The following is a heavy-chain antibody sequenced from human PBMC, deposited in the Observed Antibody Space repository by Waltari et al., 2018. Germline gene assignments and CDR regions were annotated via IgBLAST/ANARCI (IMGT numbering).Heavy chain of an antibody. CDR3: ARRGRLSSYFFDY. V-gene: IGHV4-38-2*01. CDR1: GYSISGGDF. Sequence: QLHLQESGPGLLKPSETLSLPCAVSGYSISGGDFWGWIRQPPGKGLEWIGSIYPGGDTYFNPSLKSRVTISVDKSKNQYSLNLRSMTAADTAVYYCARRGRLSSYFFDYWGQGTLVTVSS. CDR2: IYPGGDT. D-gene: IGHD2-15*01. J-gene: IGHJ4*02.